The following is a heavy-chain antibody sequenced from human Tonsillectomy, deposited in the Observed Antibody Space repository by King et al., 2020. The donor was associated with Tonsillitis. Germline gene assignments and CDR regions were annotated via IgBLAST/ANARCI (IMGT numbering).Heavy chain of an antibody. D-gene: IGHD3-22*01. J-gene: IGHJ4*02. V-gene: IGHV1-18*04. CDR2: IGAYNDKT. CDR3: ARDLKYYYDSSGYFFDY. Sequence: QLVQSGTEVKKPGASVKVSCKASGYSFISYGISWVRQAPGQGLEWMGCIGAYNDKTNYAQKLQGRVTMTTDTSTSTAYMELRSLRSDDTAVYYCARDLKYYYDSSGYFFDYWGQGTLVTVSS. CDR1: GYSFISYG.